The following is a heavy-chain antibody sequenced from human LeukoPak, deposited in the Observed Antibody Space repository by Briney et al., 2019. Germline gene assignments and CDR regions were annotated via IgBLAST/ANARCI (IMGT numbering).Heavy chain of an antibody. D-gene: IGHD6-13*01. CDR3: ARDLSSSWYDY. Sequence: PSQTLSPTRAVFGASISSGGYSWSWIRQPPGKGREWIGYIYHSGSTYYNPSLKSRVTISVDRSKNQFSLKLSSVTAADTAVYCCARDLSSSWYDYWGQGTLVTVCS. J-gene: IGHJ4*02. CDR1: GASISSGGYS. CDR2: IYHSGST. V-gene: IGHV4-30-2*01.